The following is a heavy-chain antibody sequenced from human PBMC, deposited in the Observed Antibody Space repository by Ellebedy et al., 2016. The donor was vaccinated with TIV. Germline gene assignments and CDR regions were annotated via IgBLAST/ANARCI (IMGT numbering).Heavy chain of an antibody. V-gene: IGHV4-39*01. CDR3: ARSLMIFTFDKCYFDL. CDR1: GDSMSSSSHY. Sequence: SETLSLTCTVSGDSMSSSSHYWGWIRQPPGKGLEWIGNIYYSGSTYYNPSFKSRVTISVDTSKKQFSLKLSSVTAADTAVYYCARSLMIFTFDKCYFDLWGRGTLVTVSS. D-gene: IGHD3/OR15-3a*01. J-gene: IGHJ2*01. CDR2: IYYSGST.